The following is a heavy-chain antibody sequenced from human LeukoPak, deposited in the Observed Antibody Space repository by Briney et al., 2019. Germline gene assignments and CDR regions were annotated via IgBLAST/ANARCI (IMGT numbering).Heavy chain of an antibody. CDR2: INHSGST. CDR1: GGSFSGYY. CDR3: ARQPSKYDILTGYQRKGFDP. V-gene: IGHV4-34*01. Sequence: PSETLSLTCAVYGGSFSGYYWSWIRQPPGKGLEWIGEINHSGSTNYNPSLKSRVTISVDTSKNQFSLKLSSVTAADTAVYYCARQPSKYDILTGYQRKGFDPWGQGTLVTVSS. J-gene: IGHJ5*02. D-gene: IGHD3-9*01.